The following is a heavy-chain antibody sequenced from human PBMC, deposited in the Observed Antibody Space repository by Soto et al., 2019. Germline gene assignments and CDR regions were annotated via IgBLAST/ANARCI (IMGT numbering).Heavy chain of an antibody. V-gene: IGHV3-53*04. CDR3: ARDLLSYSSSWTDAFDI. CDR2: IYSGGST. D-gene: IGHD6-13*01. Sequence: GGSLRLSCAASGFTVSSNYMSWVRQAPGKGLEWVSVIYSGGSTYYADSVKGRFTISRHNSKNTLYLQMNSLRAEDTAVYYCARDLLSYSSSWTDAFDIWGQGTMVTVSS. J-gene: IGHJ3*02. CDR1: GFTVSSNY.